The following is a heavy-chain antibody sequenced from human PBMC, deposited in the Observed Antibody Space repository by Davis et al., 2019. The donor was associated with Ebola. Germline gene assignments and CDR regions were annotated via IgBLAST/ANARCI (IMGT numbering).Heavy chain of an antibody. J-gene: IGHJ6*02. CDR2: ISGSGGST. CDR3: TTTGGVAAHYGMDV. D-gene: IGHD2-15*01. CDR1: GFTFSSYA. V-gene: IGHV3-23*01. Sequence: GESLKISCAASGFTFSSYAMHWVRQAPGKGLEWVSAISGSGGSTYYADSVKGRFTISRDNSKNTLYLQMNSLRAEDTAVYYCTTTGGVAAHYGMDVWGQGTTVTVSS.